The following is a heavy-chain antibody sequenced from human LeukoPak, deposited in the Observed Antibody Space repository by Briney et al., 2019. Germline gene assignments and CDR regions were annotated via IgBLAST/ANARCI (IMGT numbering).Heavy chain of an antibody. V-gene: IGHV3-72*01. CDR1: GFTFSDYY. CDR2: TRNRANGYTT. CDR3: ARAFCYSGGTYYSDYNDY. J-gene: IGHJ4*02. Sequence: GGSMRLSCAASGFTFSDYYMDWVRQPPGKGLEWVGRTRNRANGYTTEYAAPVEGRFAVSRDNSKNSLFLQMNGLKPEDTAVYFCARAFCYSGGTYYSDYNDYWGQGALVTVSS. D-gene: IGHD2-15*01.